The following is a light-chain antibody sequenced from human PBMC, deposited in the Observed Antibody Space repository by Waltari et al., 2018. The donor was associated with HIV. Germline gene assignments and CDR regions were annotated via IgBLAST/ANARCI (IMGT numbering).Light chain of an antibody. CDR2: EVS. J-gene: IGLJ3*02. CDR3: SSYTRSSTRV. Sequence: QSALTQPASVSGSPGQSITISCTGTSSDVGGYNYVSWYQQHPGQAPKLMIYEVSNRPSGVSHRFAGSKSVNTASLTIAGLQAEDEADYYCSSYTRSSTRVFGGGTKLTVL. V-gene: IGLV2-14*01. CDR1: SSDVGGYNY.